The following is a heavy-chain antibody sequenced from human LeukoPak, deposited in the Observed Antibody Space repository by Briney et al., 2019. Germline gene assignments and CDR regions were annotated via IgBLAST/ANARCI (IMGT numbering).Heavy chain of an antibody. D-gene: IGHD3-10*01. CDR3: ARHRYYYGSGSYQYYFDY. V-gene: IGHV4-4*07. Sequence: SETLSLTCTVSGGSISSYYWSWIRQPAGKGLEWIGRIYTSGSTNYNPSLKSRVTMSVDTSKNQFSLKLSSVTAADTAVYYCARHRYYYGSGSYQYYFDYWGQGTLVTVSS. CDR2: IYTSGST. CDR1: GGSISSYY. J-gene: IGHJ4*02.